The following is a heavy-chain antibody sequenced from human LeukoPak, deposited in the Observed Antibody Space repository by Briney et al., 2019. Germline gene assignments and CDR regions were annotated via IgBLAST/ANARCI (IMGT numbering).Heavy chain of an antibody. CDR1: GGSFSDYY. V-gene: IGHV4-30-4*08. CDR2: IYYSGST. Sequence: SETLSLTCAVYGGSFSDYYRSWIRQSPGKGLEWIGYIYYSGSTYYNPSLKSRVTISVDTSKNQFSLKLSSVTAADTAVYYCARVRLLNQFDYWGQGTLVTVSS. D-gene: IGHD3-3*01. J-gene: IGHJ4*02. CDR3: ARVRLLNQFDY.